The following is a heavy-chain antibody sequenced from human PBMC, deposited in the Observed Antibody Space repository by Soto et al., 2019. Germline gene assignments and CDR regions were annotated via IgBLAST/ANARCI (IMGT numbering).Heavy chain of an antibody. CDR2: IYYSGST. CDR3: ARGRGGWFINQLLNAFDI. Sequence: QVQLQESGPGLVKPSETLSLTCTVSGGSISSYYWSWIRQPPGKGLEWIGYIYYSGSTNYNPSLRSRVTISVDTSKNQFSLKLSSVTAEDTAVYYCARGRGGWFINQLLNAFDIWGQGTMVTVSS. J-gene: IGHJ3*02. D-gene: IGHD2-2*01. V-gene: IGHV4-59*01. CDR1: GGSISSYY.